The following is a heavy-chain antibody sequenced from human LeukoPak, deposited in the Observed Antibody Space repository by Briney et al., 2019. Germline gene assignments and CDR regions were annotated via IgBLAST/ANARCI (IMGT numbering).Heavy chain of an antibody. CDR2: INNDGRST. V-gene: IGHV3-74*01. J-gene: IGHJ4*02. Sequence: AGGSLRLSCAASGFTFSRYWMHWVRQALGKGLVRVSRINNDGRSTIYADSVKGRFTISRDDSKNTLYLQMNSLRGEDTAVYYCARDPGTVTTLYDYWGQGSLVTVSS. D-gene: IGHD4-17*01. CDR3: ARDPGTVTTLYDY. CDR1: GFTFSRYW.